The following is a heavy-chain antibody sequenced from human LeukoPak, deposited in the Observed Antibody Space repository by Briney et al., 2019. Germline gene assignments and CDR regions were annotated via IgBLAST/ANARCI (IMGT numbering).Heavy chain of an antibody. D-gene: IGHD2-2*01. Sequence: KPSQTLSLTCTVSGGSIRSGGYYWSWIRQHPGKGLEWIGYIYYSGNTYYNPSLKSRVTKSVDTSKTQFSLKLSSVTAADTAVYYCARGYCTSSSCFARHWFDPWGQGTLVTVSS. CDR3: ARGYCTSSSCFARHWFDP. V-gene: IGHV4-31*03. J-gene: IGHJ5*02. CDR1: GGSIRSGGYY. CDR2: IYYSGNT.